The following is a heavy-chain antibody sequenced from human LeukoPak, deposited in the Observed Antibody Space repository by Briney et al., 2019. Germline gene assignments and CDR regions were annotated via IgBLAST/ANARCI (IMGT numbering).Heavy chain of an antibody. CDR1: GFPFSSYS. D-gene: IGHD6-13*01. V-gene: IGHV3-48*01. Sequence: GGSLRLSCAASGFPFSSYSMNWVRQAPGEGLEWVSYISSSRTTSYADSVKGRFAISRDNAKDSLYLQMNSLRAEDTATYYCAREWPDSSSWSSFDFWGQGTLVTVSS. J-gene: IGHJ4*02. CDR3: AREWPDSSSWSSFDF. CDR2: ISSSRTT.